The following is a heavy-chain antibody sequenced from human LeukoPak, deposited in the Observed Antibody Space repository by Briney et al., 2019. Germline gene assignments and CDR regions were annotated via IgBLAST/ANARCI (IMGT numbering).Heavy chain of an antibody. J-gene: IGHJ4*02. CDR2: IIYDGRHT. D-gene: IGHD3-22*01. CDR3: AKDGLSYDGSTHVYYFQS. CDR1: GFTFRMYA. V-gene: IGHV3-23*01. Sequence: QPGGSLRLSCTASGFTFRMYAMSWVRQAPGKGLESVASIIYDGRHTYYAASVKGRFTISRDNSQNTLYLQMNSPRAEDTALYYCAKDGLSYDGSTHVYYFQSLGQGTLVTVSS.